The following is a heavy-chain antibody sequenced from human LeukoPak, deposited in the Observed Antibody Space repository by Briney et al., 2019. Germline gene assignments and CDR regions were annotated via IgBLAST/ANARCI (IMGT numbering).Heavy chain of an antibody. CDR2: ISTDGKST. CDR1: GFTFSNYW. D-gene: IGHD2-2*01. J-gene: IGHJ6*02. Sequence: PGGSLRLSCVPSGFTFSNYWMLWVRQAPGKGLMWVSLISTDGKSTRYAESVKGRFTISRDNAKNALYLQMDILRVEDTALYFCVRDYQFIQEVWGQGTTVTVSS. V-gene: IGHV3-74*01. CDR3: VRDYQFIQEV.